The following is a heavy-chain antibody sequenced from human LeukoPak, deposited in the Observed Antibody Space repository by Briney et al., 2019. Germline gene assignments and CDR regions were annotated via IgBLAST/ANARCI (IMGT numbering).Heavy chain of an antibody. D-gene: IGHD3-22*01. Sequence: GGSLRLSCAASGFTFSSYAVTWVRQAPGKGLEWVSGVSGSGGSTYYADSVRGRFTISRDNSKNTLSLQMNSLRAEDTALYYCARGRDSSGYYPLDAFDIWGQGTMVTVSS. V-gene: IGHV3-23*01. J-gene: IGHJ3*02. CDR1: GFTFSSYA. CDR3: ARGRDSSGYYPLDAFDI. CDR2: VSGSGGST.